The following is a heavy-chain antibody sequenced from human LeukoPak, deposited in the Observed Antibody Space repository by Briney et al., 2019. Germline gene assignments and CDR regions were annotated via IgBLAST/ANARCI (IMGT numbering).Heavy chain of an antibody. D-gene: IGHD2-8*02. CDR3: AAVPNANAWYWDDAFDI. CDR2: IVVGSGNT. J-gene: IGHJ3*02. V-gene: IGHV1-58*01. Sequence: SVKVSCKASGFTFTTSAVQWVRQARGQRLEWIGRIVVGSGNTDHAQKFQGRLTITRDISTSTAYMELSSLTSDDTAVCYCAAVPNANAWYWDDAFDIWGQGTMVTVSS. CDR1: GFTFTTSA.